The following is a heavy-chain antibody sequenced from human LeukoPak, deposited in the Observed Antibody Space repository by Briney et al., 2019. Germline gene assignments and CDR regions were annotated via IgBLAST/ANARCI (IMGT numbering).Heavy chain of an antibody. V-gene: IGHV1-18*01. Sequence: ASVKVSCKASGYTFTSYGISWVRQAPGQGLEWMGWISAYNGNTNYAQKLQGRVPMTTDTSTSTAYMELRSLRSDDTAVYYCARDLLAYGDYAYDYWGQGTLVTVSS. CDR1: GYTFTSYG. CDR3: ARDLLAYGDYAYDY. D-gene: IGHD4-17*01. CDR2: ISAYNGNT. J-gene: IGHJ4*02.